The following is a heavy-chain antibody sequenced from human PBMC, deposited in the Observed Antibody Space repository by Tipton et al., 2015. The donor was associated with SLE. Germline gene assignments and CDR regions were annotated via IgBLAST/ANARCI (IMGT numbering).Heavy chain of an antibody. D-gene: IGHD3-16*01. Sequence: SLRLSCAASGFTFSSYAMGWVRQAPGKGLEWVSEIYSTSVTYYADSVWGRFTISRDNSKNTVHLQMTSLRADDTAVYYCAKGGPGGYYFNSWGQGSLVTVSS. V-gene: IGHV3-23*03. J-gene: IGHJ4*02. CDR1: GFTFSSYA. CDR3: AKGGPGGYYFNS. CDR2: IYSTSVT.